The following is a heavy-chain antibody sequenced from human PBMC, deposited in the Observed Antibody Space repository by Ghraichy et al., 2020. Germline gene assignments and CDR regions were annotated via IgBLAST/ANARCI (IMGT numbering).Heavy chain of an antibody. J-gene: IGHJ4*02. V-gene: IGHV3-23*01. CDR1: GFTFSSYA. D-gene: IGHD6-6*01. Sequence: GGSLRLSCAASGFTFSSYAMSWVRQAPGKGLEWVSAISGSGGSTYYADSVKGRFTISRDNSKNTLYLQMNSLRAEDTAGYYFAKDMVAYSSPYYFDYWGQGTLVTVAS. CDR2: ISGSGGST. CDR3: AKDMVAYSSPYYFDY.